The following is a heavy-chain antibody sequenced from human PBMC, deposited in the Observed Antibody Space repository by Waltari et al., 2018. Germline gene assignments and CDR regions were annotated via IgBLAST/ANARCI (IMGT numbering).Heavy chain of an antibody. J-gene: IGHJ4*02. D-gene: IGHD6-13*01. Sequence: QVQLQESGPGLVKPTGTLSLTCAVSGGSISSSNWWSWVRQPPGKGLEWIGEIYHSGSTNYHPSLKSRVTISVDKSKNQFSLKLSSVTAADTAVYCCARESASAAGTFDYWGQGTLVTVSS. CDR3: ARESASAAGTFDY. CDR2: IYHSGST. CDR1: GGSISSSNW. V-gene: IGHV4-4*01.